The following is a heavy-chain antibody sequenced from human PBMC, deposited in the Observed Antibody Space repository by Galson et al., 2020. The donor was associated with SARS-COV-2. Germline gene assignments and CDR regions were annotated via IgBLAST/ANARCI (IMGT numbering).Heavy chain of an antibody. D-gene: IGHD3-22*01. Sequence: SENLSLTCTVSGGTISSYSWSWIRQPPGKGLEWLENIYYRGSTHSKLSLQSPITISVDTSQNQFSLKLSTVTSAATAVYYCARRGDYYDSSGYYPLSLVAYGYFDLWGRGTLVTGSS. CDR2: IYYRGST. J-gene: IGHJ2*01. V-gene: IGHV4-59*08. CDR3: ARRGDYYDSSGYYPLSLVAYGYFDL. CDR1: GGTISSYS.